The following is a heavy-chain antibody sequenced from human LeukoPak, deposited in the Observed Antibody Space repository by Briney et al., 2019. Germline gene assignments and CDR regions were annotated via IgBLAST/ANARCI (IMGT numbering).Heavy chain of an antibody. D-gene: IGHD6-13*01. CDR1: GITFSTYG. J-gene: IGHJ6*02. CDR2: IIGSPPKT. Sequence: GGSLRLSCAGSGITFSTYGMSWVRQAPGKGLEWVSAIIGSPPKTYYADFVKGRFTISRDDSKNTLYLQMNSLKGEDTAVYYCAKRQRLVKVYYGMDVWGRGTTVTVSS. CDR3: AKRQRLVKVYYGMDV. V-gene: IGHV3-23*01.